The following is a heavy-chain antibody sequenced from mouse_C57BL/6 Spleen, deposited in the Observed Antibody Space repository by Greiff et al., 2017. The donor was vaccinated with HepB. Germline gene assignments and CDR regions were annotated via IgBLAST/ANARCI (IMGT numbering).Heavy chain of an antibody. CDR2: IDPSDSYT. D-gene: IGHD1-1*01. J-gene: IGHJ1*03. CDR1: GYTFTSYW. Sequence: QVQLQQSGAELVKPGASVKLSCKASGYTFTSYWMQWVKQRPGQGLEWIGEIDPSDSYTNYNQKFKGKATLTVDTSSSTAYMQLSSLTSEDSAVYYCARGTTVVAKDYWYFDVWGTGTTVTVSS. V-gene: IGHV1-50*01. CDR3: ARGTTVVAKDYWYFDV.